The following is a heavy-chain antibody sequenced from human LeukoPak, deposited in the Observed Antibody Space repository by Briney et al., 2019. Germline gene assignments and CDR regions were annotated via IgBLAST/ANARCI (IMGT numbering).Heavy chain of an antibody. J-gene: IGHJ4*02. Sequence: SETLSLTCTVSGGSISSSSYYWGWIRHPPGKGLEWIGSIYYSGSTYYNPSLKSRVTISVDTSKNQFSLKLSSVTAADTAVYYCARDYEPFISFGVVIGGAFDYWGQGTLVTVSS. CDR3: ARDYEPFISFGVVIGGAFDY. V-gene: IGHV4-39*02. D-gene: IGHD3-3*01. CDR2: IYYSGST. CDR1: GGSISSSSYY.